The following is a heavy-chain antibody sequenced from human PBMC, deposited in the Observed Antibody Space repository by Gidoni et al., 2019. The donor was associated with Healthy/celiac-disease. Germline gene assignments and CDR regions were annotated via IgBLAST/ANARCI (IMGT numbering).Heavy chain of an antibody. CDR3: ARSNTAMVLGY. CDR2: IYTSGST. CDR1: GGSISSGSYY. D-gene: IGHD5-18*01. V-gene: IGHV4-61*02. J-gene: IGHJ4*02. Sequence: QVQLQESGPGRVKPSQTLSLTCTVSGGSISSGSYYWSWIRQPAGKGLEWIGRIYTSGSTNYNPSLKSRVTISVDTSKNQFSLKLSSVTAADTAVYYCARSNTAMVLGYWGQGTLVTASS.